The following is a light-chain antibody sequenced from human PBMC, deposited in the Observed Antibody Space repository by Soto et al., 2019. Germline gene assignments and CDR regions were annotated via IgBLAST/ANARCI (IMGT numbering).Light chain of an antibody. V-gene: IGKV3-20*01. Sequence: EIVLTQSPGTLSLSLGESATLSCRAGQSVTSSDLAWYQRKPGQAPRLLIYGISTRATGIPDKFSGSGSGTDFTLTVSRLEPEDFAVYYCQQYGSSPITFGQGTRLEIK. CDR1: QSVTSSD. CDR3: QQYGSSPIT. CDR2: GIS. J-gene: IGKJ5*01.